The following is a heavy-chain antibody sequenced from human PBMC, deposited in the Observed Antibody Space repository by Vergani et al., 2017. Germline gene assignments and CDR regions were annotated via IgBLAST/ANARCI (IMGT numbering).Heavy chain of an antibody. V-gene: IGHV4-31*03. J-gene: IGHJ3*01. CDR3: ARGGGEYDKDALDV. CDR2: IYNSGST. CDR1: GGSLSSGSYY. Sequence: QVQLQESGPGLLKPSQTLSLTCTVSGGSLSSGSYYWSWVRQRPGKGLEWIGYIYNSGSTYYNPSLKSRVTISVDASKNQFSLKLSSVTAADTAVYYCARGGGEYDKDALDVWGQGTKVTVTS. D-gene: IGHD2-21*01.